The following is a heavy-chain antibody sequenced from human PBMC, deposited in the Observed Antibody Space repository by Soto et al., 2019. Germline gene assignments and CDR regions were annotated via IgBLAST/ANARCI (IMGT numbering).Heavy chain of an antibody. CDR1: GFSLSTRGVG. CDR2: IYWDDDK. Sequence: QITLKESGPTLVKPTQTLTLTCTFSGFSLSTRGVGVVWIRQPPGKAMEWLALIYWDDDKRYSQSLKSRLTIAKYTSKIQVVLTMTNMDPVDTATYYCAHRRGYGYGMDVWGQGTTVTVSS. V-gene: IGHV2-5*02. CDR3: AHRRGYGYGMDV. D-gene: IGHD5-12*01. J-gene: IGHJ6*02.